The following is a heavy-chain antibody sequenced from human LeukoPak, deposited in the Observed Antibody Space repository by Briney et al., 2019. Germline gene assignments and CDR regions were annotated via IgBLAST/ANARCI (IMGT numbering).Heavy chain of an antibody. V-gene: IGHV1-8*02. CDR2: MNPNSGNT. CDR1: GYTFTSYG. J-gene: IGHJ4*02. CDR3: AKVAQANDYDFWSGYYNYLES. D-gene: IGHD3-3*01. Sequence: ASVKVSCKASGYTFTSYGISWVRQATGQGLEWMGWMNPNSGNTGYAQKFQGRVIMTRNTSISTAYMELSSLRSEDTAVYYCAKVAQANDYDFWSGYYNYLESWGQGTLVTVSS.